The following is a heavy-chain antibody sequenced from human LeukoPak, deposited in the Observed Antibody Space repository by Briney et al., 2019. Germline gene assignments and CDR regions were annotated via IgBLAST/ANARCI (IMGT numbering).Heavy chain of an antibody. CDR3: ARGSLKYYYDSSGRHAFDI. CDR1: GGSISSSSYY. J-gene: IGHJ3*02. V-gene: IGHV4-39*07. D-gene: IGHD3-22*01. CDR2: MYYSGST. Sequence: NPSETLSLTCTVSGGSISSSSYYWGWIRQPPGKGLEWIGSMYYSGSTYYNPSLKSRITISVDTSKNQFSLKLSSVTAADTAVYSCARGSLKYYYDSSGRHAFDIWGQGTMVTVSS.